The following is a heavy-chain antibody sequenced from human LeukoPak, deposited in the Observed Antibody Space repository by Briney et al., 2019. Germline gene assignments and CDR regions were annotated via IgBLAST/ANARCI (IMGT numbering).Heavy chain of an antibody. V-gene: IGHV3-23*01. Sequence: GGSLRLSCAASGFTFSSYAMNWVRQAPGKGLEWVSLISGSGGSTYYADSVQGRFTISRDNSKNTLYLQMNSLRAEDTAVYYCARPSNYYGSGSYRFQHWGQGTLVTVSS. CDR2: ISGSGGST. D-gene: IGHD3-10*01. CDR3: ARPSNYYGSGSYRFQH. J-gene: IGHJ1*01. CDR1: GFTFSSYA.